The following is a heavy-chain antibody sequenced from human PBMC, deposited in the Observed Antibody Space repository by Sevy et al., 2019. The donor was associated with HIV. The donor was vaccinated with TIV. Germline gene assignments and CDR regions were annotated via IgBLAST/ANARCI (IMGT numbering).Heavy chain of an antibody. CDR1: GGTFSSYA. Sequence: ASVKVSCKASGGTFSSYAISWVRQAPGQGLEWMGGIIPIFGTANYAQTFQGRATITADESTSTAYMELSSLRSEDTAVYYCAREDIVVVPAASGYYYGMDVWGQGTTVTVSS. J-gene: IGHJ6*02. CDR3: AREDIVVVPAASGYYYGMDV. CDR2: IIPIFGTA. D-gene: IGHD2-2*01. V-gene: IGHV1-69*13.